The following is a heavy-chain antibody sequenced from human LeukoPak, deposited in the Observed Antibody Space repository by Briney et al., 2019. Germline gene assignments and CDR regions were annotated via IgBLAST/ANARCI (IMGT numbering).Heavy chain of an antibody. D-gene: IGHD1-26*01. CDR1: GGSFSGYY. CDR3: ASQGHHGKIVGTTLSYFYMDV. Sequence: SETLSLTCAVYGGSFSGYYWSWIRQPPGKGLEWIGEINHSGSTNYNPSLKSRVTISVDTSKNQFSLKLSSGTAADTAFYYCASQGHHGKIVGTTLSYFYMDVWGKGTTVTVSS. CDR2: INHSGST. J-gene: IGHJ6*03. V-gene: IGHV4-34*01.